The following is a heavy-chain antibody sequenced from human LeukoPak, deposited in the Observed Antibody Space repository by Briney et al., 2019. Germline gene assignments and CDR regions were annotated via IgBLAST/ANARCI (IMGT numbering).Heavy chain of an antibody. Sequence: GGSLRLSCATSGFTFSNAWMNWVRQAPGKGLEWVGRIRSNSDGGTIDYAAPVKGRFTLSRDDSKTTLYLQMNSLRAEDTAVYYCARDLDCSGGSCYPDYGMDVWGQGTTVTVSS. D-gene: IGHD2-15*01. V-gene: IGHV3-15*07. CDR1: GFTFSNAW. CDR3: ARDLDCSGGSCYPDYGMDV. J-gene: IGHJ6*02. CDR2: IRSNSDGGTI.